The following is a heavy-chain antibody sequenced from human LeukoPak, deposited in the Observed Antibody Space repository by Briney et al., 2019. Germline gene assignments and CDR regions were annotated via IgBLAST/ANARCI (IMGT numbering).Heavy chain of an antibody. CDR3: ATDRGSYEGDAFDI. Sequence: ASVKVSCKVSGYTLTELSMHWVRQAPGKGLEWMGGFDPEDGETIYAQKFQGRVTMTEDTSTDTAYMELSSLRSKDTAVYYCATDRGSYEGDAFDIWGQGTMVTVSS. V-gene: IGHV1-24*01. CDR1: GYTLTELS. D-gene: IGHD1-26*01. CDR2: FDPEDGET. J-gene: IGHJ3*02.